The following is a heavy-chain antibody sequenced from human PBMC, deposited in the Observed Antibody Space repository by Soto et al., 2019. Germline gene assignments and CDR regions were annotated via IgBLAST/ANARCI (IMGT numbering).Heavy chain of an antibody. J-gene: IGHJ4*02. CDR1: GGTFSSYA. CDR2: IIPIFGTA. V-gene: IGHV1-69*06. Sequence: QVQLVQSGAEVKKPGSSVKVSCKASGGTFSSYAISWVRQAPGQGLEWMGGIIPIFGTANYAQKFQGRVTITAEKSTSTAYMELSSLRSEERAVYYCASRSSNYYDSSGYYSYYFDFWGQGTLVTVSS. CDR3: ASRSSNYYDSSGYYSYYFDF. D-gene: IGHD3-22*01.